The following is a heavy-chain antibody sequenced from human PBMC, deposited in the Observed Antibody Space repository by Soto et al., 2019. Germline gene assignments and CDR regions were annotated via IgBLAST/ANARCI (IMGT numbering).Heavy chain of an antibody. CDR2: IRSKTDNYAT. Sequence: EAQLVESGGGLVQPGGSLKLSCAASGLTFSGSTIHWVRQASGKGLEWVGRIRSKTDNYATEYGASVKGRFTISRDDSKNTAYLQMNTLKTEDTAVYYCSRPATNDFGYWGQGTLVIVSS. CDR1: GLTFSGST. J-gene: IGHJ4*02. CDR3: SRPATNDFGY. V-gene: IGHV3-73*02.